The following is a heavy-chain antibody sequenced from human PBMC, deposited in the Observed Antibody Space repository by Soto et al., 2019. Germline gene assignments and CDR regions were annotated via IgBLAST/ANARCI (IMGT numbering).Heavy chain of an antibody. V-gene: IGHV1-8*01. Sequence: QVQLVQSGAEVKKPGASVKVSCKASGYTFTSYDINWVRQATGQGLEWMGWMNPNSGNTGYAQKFQGRVTMTRNTSISTAYMELSSLRSEATAVYYWAREANIGFWCGYWSYYFDYWGQGTLVTVSS. D-gene: IGHD3-3*01. CDR3: AREANIGFWCGYWSYYFDY. CDR2: MNPNSGNT. J-gene: IGHJ4*02. CDR1: GYTFTSYD.